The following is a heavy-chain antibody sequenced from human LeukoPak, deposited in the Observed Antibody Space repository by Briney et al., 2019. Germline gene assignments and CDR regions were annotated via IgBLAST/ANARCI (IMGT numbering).Heavy chain of an antibody. D-gene: IGHD3-22*01. Sequence: SQTLPLTCTVSGNSISSGDNYWSWIRQPAGKGLEWIGRIYTSGSTNYNPSLKSRVTIYGDKSKNQFSLRLSSVTAADTAVYYCARASYSYDINGWVPFDYWGQGTLVTVSS. J-gene: IGHJ4*02. CDR3: ARASYSYDINGWVPFDY. CDR2: IYTSGST. V-gene: IGHV4-61*02. CDR1: GNSISSGDNY.